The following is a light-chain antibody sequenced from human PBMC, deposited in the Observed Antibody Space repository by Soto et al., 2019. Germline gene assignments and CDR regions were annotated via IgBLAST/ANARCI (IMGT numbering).Light chain of an antibody. V-gene: IGKV3-20*01. CDR3: QQYGSSSTWT. CDR2: AAS. J-gene: IGKJ1*01. Sequence: EIVLTQSPGTLSLSPGERATLSCSASQSVSSAYLAWYQHKPGQPPTLLIYAASSRVTGIPDRFSGSGSGTEFTLNISRLEPEDFAVYYCQQYGSSSTWTFGQGTKVEIK. CDR1: QSVSSAY.